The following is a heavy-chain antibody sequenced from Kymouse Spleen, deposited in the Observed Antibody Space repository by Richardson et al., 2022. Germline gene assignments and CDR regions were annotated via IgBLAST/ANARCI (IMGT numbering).Heavy chain of an antibody. V-gene: IGHV4-31*03. CDR2: IYYSGST. J-gene: IGHJ6*02. CDR1: GGSISSGGYY. CDR3: ALSYGHYYYYYYGMDV. Sequence: QVQLQESGPGLVKPSQTLSLTCTVSGGSISSGGYYWSWIRQHPGKGLEWIGYIYYSGSTYYNPSLKSRVTISVDTSKNQFSLKLSSVTAADTAVYYCALSYGHYYYYYYGMDVWGQGTTVTVSS. D-gene: IGHD5-18,IGHD5-18*01.